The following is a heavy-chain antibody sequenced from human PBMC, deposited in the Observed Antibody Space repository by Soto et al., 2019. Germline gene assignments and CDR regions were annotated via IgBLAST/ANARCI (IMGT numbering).Heavy chain of an antibody. D-gene: IGHD6-25*01. J-gene: IGHJ4*02. CDR3: AKGSGRFHDFAY. CDR1: GFTFSSYA. CDR2: ISGSGGST. V-gene: IGHV3-23*01. Sequence: EVQLLESGGGLVQPGGSLRLSCAASGFTFSSYAMSWVRQAPGKGLEWVSAISGSGGSTYDEDSVKGRFTISRDNSKNTMYLHMNTLRAEDTAVYSCAKGSGRFHDFAYGGQGTLVTVSS.